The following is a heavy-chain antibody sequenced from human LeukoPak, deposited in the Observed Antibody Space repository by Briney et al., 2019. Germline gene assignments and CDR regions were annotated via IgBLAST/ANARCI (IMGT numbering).Heavy chain of an antibody. D-gene: IGHD3-10*01. CDR1: GGSISSSSYY. V-gene: IGHV4-39*07. J-gene: IGHJ4*02. Sequence: SETLSLTCTVSGGSISSSSYYWGWIRQPPGKGLEWIGSIYYSGSTYYNPSLKSRVTISVDTSKNQFSLKLSSVTAADTAVYYCARAGGSGSYYDYWGQGTLVTVSS. CDR2: IYYSGST. CDR3: ARAGGSGSYYDY.